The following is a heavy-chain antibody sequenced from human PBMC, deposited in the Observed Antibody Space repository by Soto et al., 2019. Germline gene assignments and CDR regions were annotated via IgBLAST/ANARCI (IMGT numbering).Heavy chain of an antibody. D-gene: IGHD3-22*01. J-gene: IGHJ3*01. CDR3: ATDSTGYYSDAFDV. CDR1: GAAMSSYY. CDR2: IYNSGTT. V-gene: IGHV4-59*03. Sequence: QLQESGPGLVKPSETLSLTCTVSGAAMSSYYWSWLRQPPGKGLEWIGYIYNSGTTDYNPSLKSRVTISVERSKFQFSLKLTSVTAADTAVYYCATDSTGYYSDAFDVWGQGARVIVSS.